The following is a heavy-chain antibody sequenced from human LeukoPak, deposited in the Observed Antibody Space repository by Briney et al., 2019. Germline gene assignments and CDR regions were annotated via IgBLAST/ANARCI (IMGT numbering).Heavy chain of an antibody. Sequence: GGSLRLSCAASGFTFSSYWMSWVRQAPGKGLEWVANIKQDGSEKYYVDSVKGRFTISRDNAKNSLYLQMNSLRAEDTAVYYCARVGPRYYFDYWGQGTLVTVST. CDR3: ARVGPRYYFDY. CDR1: GFTFSSYW. J-gene: IGHJ4*02. CDR2: IKQDGSEK. V-gene: IGHV3-7*01.